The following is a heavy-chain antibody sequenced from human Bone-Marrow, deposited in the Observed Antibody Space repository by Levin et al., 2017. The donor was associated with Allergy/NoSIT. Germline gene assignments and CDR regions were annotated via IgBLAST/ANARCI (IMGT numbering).Heavy chain of an antibody. V-gene: IGHV3-9*01. CDR3: TKVGDPSSPYYFDY. CDR1: GFTFDDYA. CDR2: INWHGGTI. Sequence: SLKISCAASGFTFDDYAMHWVRQVPGKGLEWVSGINWHGGTIGYAGSVKGRFTISRDNAKNTLYLQMISLRVADTALYYCTKVGDPSSPYYFDYWGQGTLVTVSS. J-gene: IGHJ4*02. D-gene: IGHD6-13*01.